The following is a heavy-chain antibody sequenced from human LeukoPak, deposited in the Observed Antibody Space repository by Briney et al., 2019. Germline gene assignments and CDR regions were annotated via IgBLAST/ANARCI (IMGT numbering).Heavy chain of an antibody. CDR2: IYYSGST. V-gene: IGHV4-59*11. J-gene: IGHJ4*02. D-gene: IGHD6-19*01. Sequence: TSETLSLTCTVSGGSISSHYWSWIRQPPGKGLEWIGYIYYSGSTNYNPSLKSRVTISVDTSKNQFSLKLSSVTAADTAVYFCARGFLGGTDQYFDSWGQGTLVTVSS. CDR1: GGSISSHY. CDR3: ARGFLGGTDQYFDS.